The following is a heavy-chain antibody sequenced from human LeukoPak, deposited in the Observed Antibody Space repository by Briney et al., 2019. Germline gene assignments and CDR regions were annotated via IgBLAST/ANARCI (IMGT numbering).Heavy chain of an antibody. V-gene: IGHV3-23*01. CDR3: ASPRSGSGWPFDY. CDR2: ISGSGGST. J-gene: IGHJ4*02. D-gene: IGHD6-19*01. Sequence: GGSLRLSCAASGFTFSSYAMSWVRQAPGKGLEWVSAISGSGGSTYYADSVKGRFTISRDNAKNSLYLQMNSLRAEDTAVYYCASPRSGSGWPFDYWGQGTLVTVSS. CDR1: GFTFSSYA.